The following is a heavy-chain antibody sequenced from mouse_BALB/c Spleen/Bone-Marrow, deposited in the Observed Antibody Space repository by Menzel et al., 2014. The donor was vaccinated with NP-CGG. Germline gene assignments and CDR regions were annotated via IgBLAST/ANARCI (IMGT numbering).Heavy chain of an antibody. CDR2: ISGGGGYT. D-gene: IGHD2-4*01. CDR1: GFTFSNYG. CDR3: ARHAYYDQTEVSFVY. J-gene: IGHJ3*01. Sequence: EVQLVESGGGLVKSGGSLKLSCAASGFTFSNYGMSWVRQTPEKRLEWVATISGGGGYTFYSDSVKGRFTISRDNAKNNLYLQPSSLRSEDTAVYYCARHAYYDQTEVSFVYWGQGTLVTVSA. V-gene: IGHV5-9-2*01.